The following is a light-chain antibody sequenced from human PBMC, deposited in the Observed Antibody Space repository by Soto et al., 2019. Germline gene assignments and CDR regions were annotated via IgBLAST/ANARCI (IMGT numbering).Light chain of an antibody. CDR2: DVS. CDR1: SSDVGGYNY. J-gene: IGLJ1*01. CDR3: SSYTSTNTYV. V-gene: IGLV2-14*03. Sequence: QSVLTQPASVSGSPGQSITISCTGTSSDVGGYNYVSWYQHHPGKVPQLMIYDVSNRPSGVSNRFSGSKSGNTASRTISGLKYEDEADYYCSSYTSTNTYVIGTGTKVXVL.